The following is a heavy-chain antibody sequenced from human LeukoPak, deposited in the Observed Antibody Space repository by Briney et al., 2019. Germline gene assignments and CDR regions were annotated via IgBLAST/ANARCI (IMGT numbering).Heavy chain of an antibody. CDR3: ATSAGGLYAFDI. V-gene: IGHV3-48*01. D-gene: IGHD3-16*01. CDR1: GFTFSSYS. CDR2: ISSSSSTI. Sequence: GGSLRLSCAASGFTFSSYSMNWVRQAPGKGLEWVSYISSSSSTIYYADYVKGRLKTSRDNAKNSLYLQMNRLRAELTAVYYCATSAGGLYAFDIWGQRTMVTVSS. J-gene: IGHJ3*02.